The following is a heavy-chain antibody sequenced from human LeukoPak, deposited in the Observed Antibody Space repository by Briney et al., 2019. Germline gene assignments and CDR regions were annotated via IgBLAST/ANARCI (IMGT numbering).Heavy chain of an antibody. J-gene: IGHJ6*02. D-gene: IGHD6-13*01. CDR1: GYTFTGYY. V-gene: IGHV1-2*02. CDR3: ARGYSSSSPGKWYYGMDV. CDR2: INPNSGGA. Sequence: ASVKVSCKASGYTFTGYYMHWVRQAPGQGLEWMGWINPNSGGANYAQKFQGRVTMTRDTSISTAYMELSRLRSDDTAVYYCARGYSSSSPGKWYYGMDVWGQGTTVTVSS.